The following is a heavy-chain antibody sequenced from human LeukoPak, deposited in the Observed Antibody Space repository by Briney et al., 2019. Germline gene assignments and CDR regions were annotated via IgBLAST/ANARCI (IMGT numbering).Heavy chain of an antibody. J-gene: IGHJ4*02. Sequence: KPSETLSLTCAVYGGSFSGYYWSWIRQPPGKGLEWIGEINHSGSTNYNPSLKSRVTISVDTSKNQFSLKLSSVTAADTAVYYCARAATVNASSFDYWGQGTLVTVSS. D-gene: IGHD4-17*01. CDR3: ARAATVNASSFDY. CDR1: GGSFSGYY. V-gene: IGHV4-34*01. CDR2: INHSGST.